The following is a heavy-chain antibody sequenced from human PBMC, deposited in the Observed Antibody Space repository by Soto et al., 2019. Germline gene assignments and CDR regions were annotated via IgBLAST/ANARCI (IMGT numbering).Heavy chain of an antibody. Sequence: EVQLLESGGGLVQPGGSLRLSCAASGFTFSSYAMSWVRQAPGKGLEWVSAISGSGGSTYYADSVKGRFTISRDNSKNTLYLQMNSLRAEDTAVYYCAKDGKITIFGVVGAFDIWGQGTMVTVSS. CDR1: GFTFSSYA. V-gene: IGHV3-23*01. CDR2: ISGSGGST. D-gene: IGHD3-3*01. J-gene: IGHJ3*02. CDR3: AKDGKITIFGVVGAFDI.